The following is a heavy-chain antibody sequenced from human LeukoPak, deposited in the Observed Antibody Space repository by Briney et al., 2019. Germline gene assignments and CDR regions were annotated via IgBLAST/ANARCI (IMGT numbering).Heavy chain of an antibody. CDR3: ARDREAPAD. Sequence: LEWVANIKQDGSEKYYVDSVKGRFTISRDNAKNSLYLQMNSLRAEDTAVYYCARDREAPADWGQGTLVTVSS. D-gene: IGHD5-24*01. V-gene: IGHV3-7*01. CDR2: IKQDGSEK. J-gene: IGHJ4*02.